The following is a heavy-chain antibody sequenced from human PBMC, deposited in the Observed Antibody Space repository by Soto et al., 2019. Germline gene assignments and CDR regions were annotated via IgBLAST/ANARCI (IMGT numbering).Heavy chain of an antibody. Sequence: GGSLRLSCAASGFTFSSYAMHWVRQAPGKGLESVAVISYDGSNKYYADSVKGRFTISRENSKNTLYLQMNSLRAEDTAVYYCARDQTIGYSSGWYTYYYYGMDVWGQGTTVTVSS. CDR3: ARDQTIGYSSGWYTYYYYGMDV. V-gene: IGHV3-30-3*01. J-gene: IGHJ6*02. CDR1: GFTFSSYA. D-gene: IGHD6-19*01. CDR2: ISYDGSNK.